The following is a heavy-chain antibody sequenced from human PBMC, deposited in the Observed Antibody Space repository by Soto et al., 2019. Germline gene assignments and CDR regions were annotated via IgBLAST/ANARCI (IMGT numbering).Heavy chain of an antibody. CDR2: ISHSGST. Sequence: SETLSLTCTGSGGSISSNNWWSWVRQPPGKGLEWIGEISHSGSTNYNQSLKSRVTISLDKSNNHFSLRLTSVTAADTAVYYCARSPTSSWYGGGAFDIWGKGTMVTVSS. D-gene: IGHD6-13*01. CDR1: GGSISSNNW. V-gene: IGHV4-4*02. CDR3: ARSPTSSWYGGGAFDI. J-gene: IGHJ3*02.